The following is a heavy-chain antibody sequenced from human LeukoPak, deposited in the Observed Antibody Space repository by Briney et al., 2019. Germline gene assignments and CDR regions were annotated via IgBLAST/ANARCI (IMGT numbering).Heavy chain of an antibody. CDR2: IYTSGST. Sequence: SETLSLTCTVSGGSIITYYWNWIRQPAGKGLEWIGRIYTSGSTNYNPSLKSRVTMSVDTSKNQFSLKVSSVTAADTAVYYCARTHCSSTSCHQFDYWGQGTLVTVSS. D-gene: IGHD2-2*01. V-gene: IGHV4-4*07. CDR3: ARTHCSSTSCHQFDY. J-gene: IGHJ4*02. CDR1: GGSIITYY.